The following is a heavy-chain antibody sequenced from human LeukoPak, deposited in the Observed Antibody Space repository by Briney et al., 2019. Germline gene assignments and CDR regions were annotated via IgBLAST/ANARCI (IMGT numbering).Heavy chain of an antibody. D-gene: IGHD3-22*01. Sequence: GASVKVSCKASGYTFTSYDVNWVRQATGQGLEWMGWMSPDSGKTGYAQKFQGRVTMTRDTSIITAYMELSRLRSDDTAVYFCARGYYDSSDYEYFQHWGQGTLVTVSS. CDR3: ARGYYDSSDYEYFQH. J-gene: IGHJ1*01. CDR1: GYTFTSYD. CDR2: MSPDSGKT. V-gene: IGHV1-8*01.